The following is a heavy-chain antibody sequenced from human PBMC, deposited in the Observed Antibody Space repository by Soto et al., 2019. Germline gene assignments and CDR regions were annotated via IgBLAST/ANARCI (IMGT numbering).Heavy chain of an antibody. D-gene: IGHD2-15*01. CDR3: ASGYCSGGSCSDYYYYYYYMDV. CDR2: IKQDGSEK. Sequence: GGSLRLSCAASGFTFSSYWMSLVRQAPGKGLEWVANIKQDGSEKYYVDSVKGRFTISRDNAKNSLYLQMNSLRAEDTAVYYCASGYCSGGSCSDYYYYYYYMDVWGKGTTVTVSS. CDR1: GFTFSSYW. V-gene: IGHV3-7*01. J-gene: IGHJ6*03.